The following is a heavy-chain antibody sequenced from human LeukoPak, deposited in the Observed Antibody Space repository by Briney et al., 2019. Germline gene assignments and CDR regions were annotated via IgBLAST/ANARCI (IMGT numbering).Heavy chain of an antibody. CDR2: IWYDGSNK. D-gene: IGHD3-22*01. CDR1: GFTFSSYG. Sequence: PGRSLRLSCAASGFTFSSYGMHWVRQAPGKGLEWVAVIWYDGSNKYYADSVKGRFTISRDNSKNTLYLQMNSLRAEDTAVYYCARDRDDSSGYYFYWGQGTLVTVSS. CDR3: ARDRDDSSGYYFY. V-gene: IGHV3-33*01. J-gene: IGHJ4*02.